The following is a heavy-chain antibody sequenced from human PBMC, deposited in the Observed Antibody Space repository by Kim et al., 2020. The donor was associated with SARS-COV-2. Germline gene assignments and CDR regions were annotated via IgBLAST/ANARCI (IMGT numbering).Heavy chain of an antibody. J-gene: IGHJ4*02. CDR1: GGSFSVYY. D-gene: IGHD6-19*01. CDR3: AKIAVAGHLDY. Sequence: SETLSLTCAVYGGSFSVYYWSWIRQPPGKGLEWIGEINHSGSTNYNPSLKSRVTISVDTSKNQFSLKLSSVTAADTAVYYCAKIAVAGHLDYWGQGTLVTVSS. V-gene: IGHV4-34*01. CDR2: INHSGST.